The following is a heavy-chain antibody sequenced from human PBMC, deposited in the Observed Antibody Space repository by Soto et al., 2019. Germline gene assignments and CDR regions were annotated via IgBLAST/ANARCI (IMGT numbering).Heavy chain of an antibody. CDR2: IYYSGST. D-gene: IGHD6-19*01. J-gene: IGHJ6*02. Sequence: SETLSLTCTVSGDSISNGDSYWNWIRQSPGKGLEWIGYIYYSGSTYYNPSLKSRLTISVDTSKNQFSLKLSSVTVADTAVYYCARDMSWLRLGYYGLDVWGQGTTVTVSS. V-gene: IGHV4-30-4*01. CDR1: GDSISNGDSY. CDR3: ARDMSWLRLGYYGLDV.